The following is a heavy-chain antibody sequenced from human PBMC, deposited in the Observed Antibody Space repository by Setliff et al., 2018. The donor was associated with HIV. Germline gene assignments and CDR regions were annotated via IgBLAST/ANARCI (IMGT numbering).Heavy chain of an antibody. CDR3: AADLFRYQQLIPWFDA. D-gene: IGHD1-26*01. CDR2: IDPKDGQP. V-gene: IGHV1-69-2*01. CDR1: GYTFSDNF. Sequence: ASVKVSCKASGYTFSDNFMHWVKQAPGKGLQWVGQIDPKDGQPIYARSFQGRVTITADTSTDTAYLEVSSLRFEDTAVYYCAADLFRYQQLIPWFDARGQGTLVTVSS. J-gene: IGHJ5*01.